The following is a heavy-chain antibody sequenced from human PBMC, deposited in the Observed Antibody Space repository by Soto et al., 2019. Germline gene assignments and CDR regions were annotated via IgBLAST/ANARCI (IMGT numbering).Heavy chain of an antibody. CDR1: GGSFSGYY. D-gene: IGHD3-3*01. CDR2: INHSGST. J-gene: IGHJ4*02. Sequence: SETLSLTCAVYGGSFSGYYWSWIRQPPGKGLEWIGEINHSGSTNYNPSLKSRVTISVDTSKNQFSLKLSSVTAADTAVYYCARGPPSPAYDFWSGSSGVDYWGQGTLVTVS. CDR3: ARGPPSPAYDFWSGSSGVDY. V-gene: IGHV4-34*01.